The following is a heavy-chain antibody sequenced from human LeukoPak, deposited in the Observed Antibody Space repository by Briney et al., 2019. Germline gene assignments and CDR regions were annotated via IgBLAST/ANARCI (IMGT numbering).Heavy chain of an antibody. V-gene: IGHV3-15*01. D-gene: IGHD3-16*01. CDR1: GFTFSNVW. J-gene: IGHJ4*01. CDR2: IQTKNDGETT. CDR3: TSTLGY. Sequence: GGSLRLSCAASGFTFSNVWMTWVRQAPGKGLEWVGRIQTKNDGETTDYAAPVKGRFTISRDDSKNTLYLQMKSLKIEDTAVYYCTSTLGYWGHGTLVTVSS.